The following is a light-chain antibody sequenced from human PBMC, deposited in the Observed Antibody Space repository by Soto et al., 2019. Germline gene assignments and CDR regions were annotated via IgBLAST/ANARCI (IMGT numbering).Light chain of an antibody. CDR3: CSYTGTYTVV. V-gene: IGLV2-11*01. CDR2: DVS. J-gene: IGLJ2*01. CDR1: GSDVGGYDF. Sequence: QSVLTQPRSVSGSPGQSVTISCTGTGSDVGGYDFVSWYQQHPGKAPELMIYDVSKRPSGVPDRFSGSKSGNTASLTISGLQAEDEAYYYCCSYTGTYTVVFGGGTQLTVL.